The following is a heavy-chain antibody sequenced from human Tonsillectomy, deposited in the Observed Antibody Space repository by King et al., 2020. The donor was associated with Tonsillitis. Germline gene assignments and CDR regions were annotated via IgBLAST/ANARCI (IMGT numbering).Heavy chain of an antibody. J-gene: IGHJ4*02. V-gene: IGHV3-21*01. CDR2: ISSSSSYI. CDR1: GFTFSSYS. CDR3: ARVRGAEILYYFDY. D-gene: IGHD3-10*01. Sequence: VQLVECGGALVKPGGSLRLSCAASGFTFSSYSMNWVRQAPGKGLEWVSSISSSSSYIYYADSLKGRFTISRDNAKNSLYLQMNSLRAEDTAVYYCARVRGAEILYYFDYWGQGTLVTVSS.